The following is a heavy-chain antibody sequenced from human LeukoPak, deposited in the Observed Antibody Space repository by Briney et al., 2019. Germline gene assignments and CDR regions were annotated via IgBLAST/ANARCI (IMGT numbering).Heavy chain of an antibody. V-gene: IGHV1-2*02. D-gene: IGHD3-3*01. CDR2: INPNSGGT. CDR3: ARAGHYDFWSGLKDY. J-gene: IGHJ4*02. CDR1: GYTFTGYY. Sequence: ASVKVSCKASGYTFTGYYMHWVRQAPGQGLEWMGWINPNSGGTNYAQKFQGRVTMTRDTSISTACMELSRLRSDDTAVYYCARAGHYDFWSGLKDYWGQGTLVTVSS.